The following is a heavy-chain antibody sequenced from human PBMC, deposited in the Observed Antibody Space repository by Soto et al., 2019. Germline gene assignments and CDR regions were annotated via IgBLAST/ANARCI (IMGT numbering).Heavy chain of an antibody. V-gene: IGHV3-33*01. J-gene: IGHJ6*01. CDR1: GFTFSSYG. Sequence: QEQLVESGGGVVQPGRSLRLSCTASGFTFSSYGMHWVRQAPGKGLEWVALIWSDGSNRYYTDSVKGRFTISRDDSKNTLYLQMNSLRAEDTAVYYCAREHNSSHMDVWGQGTTVTVSS. D-gene: IGHD1-1*01. CDR3: AREHNSSHMDV. CDR2: IWSDGSNR.